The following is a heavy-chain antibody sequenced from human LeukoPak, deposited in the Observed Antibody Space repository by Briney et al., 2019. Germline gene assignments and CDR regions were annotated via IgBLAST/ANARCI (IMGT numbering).Heavy chain of an antibody. CDR2: INPSGGST. CDR1: GYTFTSYY. V-gene: IGHV1-46*01. CDR3: ARDTSEQSPTNYYYYGMDV. J-gene: IGHJ6*02. Sequence: ASVEVSCKASGYTFTSYYMHWVRQAPGQGLEWMGIINPSGGSTSYAQKFHGRVTMTRDTSTSTVYMELSSLRSEDTAVYYCARDTSEQSPTNYYYYGMDVWGQGTTVTVSS. D-gene: IGHD1/OR15-1a*01.